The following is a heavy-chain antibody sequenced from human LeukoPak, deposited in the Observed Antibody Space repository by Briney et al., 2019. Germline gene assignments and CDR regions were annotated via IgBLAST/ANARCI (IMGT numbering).Heavy chain of an antibody. D-gene: IGHD2-21*02. V-gene: IGHV4-4*02. CDR3: ARAPGVMTAFDY. J-gene: IGHJ4*02. CDR2: IYHSGST. Sequence: PSETLSLTCAVSGGSISSSNWWSWVRQPPGKGLEWIGEIYHSGSTNYNPSLRSRVTISVETSKNQFSLKLSSVTAADTAVYYCARAPGVMTAFDYWGQGALVTVSS. CDR1: GGSISSSNW.